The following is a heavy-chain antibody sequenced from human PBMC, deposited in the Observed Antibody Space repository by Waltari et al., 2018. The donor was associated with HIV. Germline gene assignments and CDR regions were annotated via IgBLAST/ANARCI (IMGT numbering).Heavy chain of an antibody. D-gene: IGHD3-9*01. Sequence: QVQLVQSGAEVKNPGASVKVSCKASGYTFTTYTIHWVRQAPGQRLEWMGWINAGNGNTKYSQNFQDRVTFTRDTSASTAYMELSSLRSEDTALYYCARTYDILTGFGWFDPWGQGTLVTVSP. CDR2: INAGNGNT. V-gene: IGHV1-3*01. CDR1: GYTFTTYT. CDR3: ARTYDILTGFGWFDP. J-gene: IGHJ5*02.